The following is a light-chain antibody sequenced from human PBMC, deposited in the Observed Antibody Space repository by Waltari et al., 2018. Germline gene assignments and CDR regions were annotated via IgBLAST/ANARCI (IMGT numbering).Light chain of an antibody. Sequence: QSALTQPASVSGSPGQSITISCTGTSRDVGGYNYVSWYQQPPGKAPKLMIYDVSNRPSGVSNRFSGSKSGNTASLTISGLQAEDEADYYCSSYTSSSTLDVVFGGGTKLTVL. CDR2: DVS. CDR3: SSYTSSSTLDVV. CDR1: SRDVGGYNY. J-gene: IGLJ2*01. V-gene: IGLV2-14*03.